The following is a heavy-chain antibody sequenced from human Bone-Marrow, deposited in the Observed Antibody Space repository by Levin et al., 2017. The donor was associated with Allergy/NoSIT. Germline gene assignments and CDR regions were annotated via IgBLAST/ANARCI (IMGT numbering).Heavy chain of an antibody. CDR2: INPHSGDT. J-gene: IGHJ4*02. CDR1: EDTFSGHY. CDR3: AASAASALYV. Sequence: RGESLKISCKASEDTFSGHYMHWVRQAPDQGLQWMGWINPHSGDTYYSQIFQDRVTMTWDTSLNTAYMELSRLRSGDTAIYFCAASAASALYVWGQGTVVSVS. D-gene: IGHD6-19*01. V-gene: IGHV1-2*02.